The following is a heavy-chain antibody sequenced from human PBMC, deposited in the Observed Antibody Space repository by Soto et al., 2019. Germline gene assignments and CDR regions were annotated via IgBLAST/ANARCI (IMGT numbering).Heavy chain of an antibody. CDR2: ISAYNGNT. Sequence: QVQLVQSGAEVKKPGASVKVSCKASGYTFTSYGISWVRQAPGQGLEWMGWISAYNGNTNYAQKLQGRVNMTTDTSTSTAYMELRSLRSDATAVYCCARDGLMTKETRTYYYYGMDVWGQGTTVTVSS. CDR3: ARDGLMTKETRTYYYYGMDV. D-gene: IGHD4-4*01. V-gene: IGHV1-18*01. CDR1: GYTFTSYG. J-gene: IGHJ6*02.